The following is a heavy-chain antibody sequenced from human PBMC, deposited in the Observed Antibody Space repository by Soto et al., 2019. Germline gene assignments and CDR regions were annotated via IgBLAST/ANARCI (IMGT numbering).Heavy chain of an antibody. D-gene: IGHD3-22*01. CDR1: GFTFSNAW. CDR2: IKSKTDGGTT. J-gene: IGHJ4*02. CDR3: STALTFYSDGSCYYFDY. V-gene: IGHV3-15*07. Sequence: EIQLVESGGDLVKPGGSLRLSCAASGFTFSNAWLNWVRQAPGKGLEWVGRIKSKTDGGTTDYGAPVKGRFNISRANSQDTGYLQINSLRSEDTAVYYCSTALTFYSDGSCYYFDYWGQGPMVTVSS.